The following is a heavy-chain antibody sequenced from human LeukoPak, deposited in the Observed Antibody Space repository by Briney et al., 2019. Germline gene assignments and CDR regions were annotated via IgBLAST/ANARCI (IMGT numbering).Heavy chain of an antibody. V-gene: IGHV4-59*08. CDR2: IYYTGTT. Sequence: SETLSLTCTVSGGSVSGYYWNWVRQPPGKGLEWIGYIYYTGTTSYNPSLKSRVTISVDTSKNQFSLKLSSVTAADTAVYYCARRDFWSGPVLHDAFDIWGQGTMVTVSS. CDR3: ARRDFWSGPVLHDAFDI. J-gene: IGHJ3*02. CDR1: GGSVSGYY. D-gene: IGHD3-3*01.